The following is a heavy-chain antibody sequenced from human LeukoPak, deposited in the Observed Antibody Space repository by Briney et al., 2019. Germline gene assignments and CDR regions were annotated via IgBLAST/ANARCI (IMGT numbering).Heavy chain of an antibody. J-gene: IGHJ6*03. CDR2: IYPGDSDT. V-gene: IGHV5-51*01. CDR3: ARCAGTTGLNYYYMDV. D-gene: IGHD1-7*01. CDR1: GYSFTSYW. Sequence: GESLKISCKGSGYSFTSYWIGWVRQMPGKGLEWMGIIYPGDSDTRYSPSFQGQVTISADESISTAYLQWSSLKASDTAMYYCARCAGTTGLNYYYMDVWGKGTTVTVSS.